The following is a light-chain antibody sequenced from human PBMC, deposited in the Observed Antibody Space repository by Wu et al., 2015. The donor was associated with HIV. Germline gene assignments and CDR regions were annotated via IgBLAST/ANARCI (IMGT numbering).Light chain of an antibody. CDR3: QQYNSYSPWT. Sequence: DIQMTQSPSTLSASVGDRVTITCRASESISSWLAWYQQKPGKAPKLLIHKASTLQRGVSSRFSGSESGTEFTLTISSLQPDDVATYYCQQYNSYSPWTFGQGTKVEIK. CDR1: ESISSW. V-gene: IGKV1-5*03. CDR2: KAS. J-gene: IGKJ1*01.